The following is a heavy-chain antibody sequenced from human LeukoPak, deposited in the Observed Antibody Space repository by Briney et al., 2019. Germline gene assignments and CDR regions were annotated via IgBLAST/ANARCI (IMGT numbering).Heavy chain of an antibody. V-gene: IGHV1-69*05. CDR1: GGTFSSYA. CDR2: IIPIFGTA. Sequence: GASVKVSCKASGGTFSSYAISWVRQAPGQGLEWMGGIIPIFGTANYAQKFQGRVTITTDESTSTAYMELSSLRSEDTAVYYCAAGSTSCYLLSPLDCWYFDLWGRGTLVTVSS. CDR3: AAGSTSCYLLSPLDCWYFDL. D-gene: IGHD2-2*01. J-gene: IGHJ2*01.